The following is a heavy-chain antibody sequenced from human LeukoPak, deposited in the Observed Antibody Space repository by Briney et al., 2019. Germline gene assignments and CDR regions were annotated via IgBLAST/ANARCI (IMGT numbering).Heavy chain of an antibody. CDR1: GFTFSSYW. D-gene: IGHD6-19*01. V-gene: IGHV3-7*04. CDR2: IKQDGSEK. Sequence: PGGSLRLSCAASGFTFSSYWMSWVRQAPGKGLEWVANIKQDGSEKYYVDSVKGRFTISRDNAKNSLYLQMNSLRADDTAVYYCARVGYSSGWYSGYFDYWGQGTLVTVSS. J-gene: IGHJ4*02. CDR3: ARVGYSSGWYSGYFDY.